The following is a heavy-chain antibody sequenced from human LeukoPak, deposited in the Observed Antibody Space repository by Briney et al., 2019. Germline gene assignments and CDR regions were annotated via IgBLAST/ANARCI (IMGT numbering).Heavy chain of an antibody. J-gene: IGHJ4*02. V-gene: IGHV4-39*01. CDR3: ARRWYTSDY. CDR1: GGSISGSRYY. CDR2: IYNTGST. Sequence: SETLSLTCTVSGGSISGSRYYWGWIRQPPGKGLEWIGSIYNTGSTYYNPSLKSRVTISVDTSKNQFSLKLSSVTAADTAVYYCARRWYTSDYWGQGTLVTVSS. D-gene: IGHD6-13*01.